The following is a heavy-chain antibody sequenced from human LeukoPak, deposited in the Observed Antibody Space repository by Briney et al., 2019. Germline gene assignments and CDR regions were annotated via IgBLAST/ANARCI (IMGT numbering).Heavy chain of an antibody. CDR3: AKDSDYYGSGYDY. J-gene: IGHJ4*02. Sequence: GGSLRLSCAASGFTFDDYAVHWVRQAPGKGLEWVSLISGDGGSTYYADSVKGLFTISRDNSKNSLYLQMNSLRTEDTALYYCAKDSDYYGSGYDYWGQGTLVTVSS. CDR1: GFTFDDYA. D-gene: IGHD3-10*01. CDR2: ISGDGGST. V-gene: IGHV3-43*02.